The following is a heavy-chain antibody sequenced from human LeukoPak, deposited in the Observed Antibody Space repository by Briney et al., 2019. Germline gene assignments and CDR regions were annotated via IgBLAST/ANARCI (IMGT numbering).Heavy chain of an antibody. CDR2: IYYSGST. J-gene: IGHJ4*02. D-gene: IGHD3-3*01. V-gene: IGHV4-61*01. CDR3: ARRNSWSGHSFDY. Sequence: SETLSLTCTVSGGSVSSGSYYWSWIRQPPGKGLEWIGYIYYSGSTYYNPSLKSRVTISVDTSKKQFSLKLSSVTAADTAVYYCARRNSWSGHSFDYWGQGTLATVAS. CDR1: GGSVSSGSYY.